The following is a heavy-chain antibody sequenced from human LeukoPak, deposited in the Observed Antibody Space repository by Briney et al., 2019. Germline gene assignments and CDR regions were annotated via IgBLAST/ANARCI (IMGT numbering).Heavy chain of an antibody. J-gene: IGHJ5*02. CDR2: ISAYNGNT. CDR1: GYSFTSYG. CDR3: ARWSDTAKDGRAFDP. V-gene: IGHV1-18*01. D-gene: IGHD5-18*01. Sequence: GESLKISCKGSGYSFTSYGISWVRQAPGQGLEWMGWISAYNGNTNYAQKLQGRVTMTTDTSTSTAYMELRSLRSDDTAVYYCARWSDTAKDGRAFDPWGQGTLVTVSS.